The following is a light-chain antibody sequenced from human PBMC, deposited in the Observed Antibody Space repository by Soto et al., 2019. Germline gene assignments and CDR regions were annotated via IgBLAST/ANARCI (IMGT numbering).Light chain of an antibody. V-gene: IGKV1-33*01. Sequence: DFQMTQSPSSLSASVGDRVTITCQASQDISNSLNWYQHKPGKAPKLLIHDATNLATGIPSRFSGSGSGTDFTFTISSLQPEDIATYYCQQGIAFGQGTRLEIK. CDR1: QDISNS. CDR3: QQGIA. J-gene: IGKJ5*01. CDR2: DAT.